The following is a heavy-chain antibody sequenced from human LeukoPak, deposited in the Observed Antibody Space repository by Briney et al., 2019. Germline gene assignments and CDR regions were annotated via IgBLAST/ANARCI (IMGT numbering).Heavy chain of an antibody. CDR3: ARDGYYDSNGHSTDY. V-gene: IGHV1-69*04. D-gene: IGHD3-22*01. J-gene: IGHJ4*02. CDR1: GYTFTSYY. CDR2: IIPILGIA. Sequence: ASVKVSCKASGYTFTSYYMHWVRQAPGQGLEWMGRIIPILGIANYAQKFQGRVTITADKSTSTAYMELSSLRSEDTAVYYCARDGYYDSNGHSTDYWGQGTLVTVSS.